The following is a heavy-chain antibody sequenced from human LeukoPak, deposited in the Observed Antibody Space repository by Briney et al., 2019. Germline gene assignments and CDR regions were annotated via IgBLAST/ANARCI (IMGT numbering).Heavy chain of an antibody. CDR1: GFTFDDCG. CDR3: ARTEGSGIFDY. D-gene: IGHD2-15*01. CDR2: INWNGGST. V-gene: IGHV3-20*04. J-gene: IGHJ4*02. Sequence: GGSLRLSCAASGFTFDDCGMSWVRQAPGKGLEWVSGINWNGGSTGYADSVKGRFTISRDNAKNSLYLQMNSLRAEDTALYYCARTEGSGIFDYWGQGTLVTVSS.